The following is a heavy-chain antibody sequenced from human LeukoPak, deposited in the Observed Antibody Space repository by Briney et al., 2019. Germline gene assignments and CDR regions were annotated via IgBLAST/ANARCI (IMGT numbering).Heavy chain of an antibody. CDR3: AKEEGVIDAFDI. V-gene: IGHV3-23*01. Sequence: GGSLRLSCAVSGLTFNNYAMSWVRQAPGKGLEWVSAISGSGGSTYYADSVKGRFTISRDNSKNTLYLQMNSLRAEDTAVYYCAKEEGVIDAFDIWGQGTMVTVSS. CDR2: ISGSGGST. D-gene: IGHD2-8*01. CDR1: GLTFNNYA. J-gene: IGHJ3*02.